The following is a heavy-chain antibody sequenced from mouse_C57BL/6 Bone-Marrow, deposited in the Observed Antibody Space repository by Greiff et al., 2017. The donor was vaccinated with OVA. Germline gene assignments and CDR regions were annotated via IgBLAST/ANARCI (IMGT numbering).Heavy chain of an antibody. CDR1: GFSLTSYG. Sequence: VQVVESGPGLVQPSQSLSITCTVSGFSLTSYGVHWVRQSPGKGLEWLGVIWSGGSTDYNAAFISRLSISKDNSKSQVFFKMNSLQADDTAIYYCASPIYYDYDPGFAYWGQGTLVTVSA. CDR3: ASPIYYDYDPGFAY. D-gene: IGHD2-4*01. CDR2: IWSGGST. J-gene: IGHJ3*01. V-gene: IGHV2-2*01.